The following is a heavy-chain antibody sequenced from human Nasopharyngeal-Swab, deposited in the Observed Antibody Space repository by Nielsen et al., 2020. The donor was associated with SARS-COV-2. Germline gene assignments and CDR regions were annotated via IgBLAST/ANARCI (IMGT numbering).Heavy chain of an antibody. D-gene: IGHD3-10*01. V-gene: IGHV4-34*01. Sequence: GSLRPSCAVYGGSSSDYYLTWIRQPPGKGLEWIGEIKHGGSTIYNPALKSRVTISVDTSRNQFSLRLGSVTAADTAVYYCARLEITLVGGEIHDYWGQGTLVTVSS. CDR3: ARLEITLVGGEIHDY. J-gene: IGHJ4*02. CDR1: GGSSSDYY. CDR2: IKHGGST.